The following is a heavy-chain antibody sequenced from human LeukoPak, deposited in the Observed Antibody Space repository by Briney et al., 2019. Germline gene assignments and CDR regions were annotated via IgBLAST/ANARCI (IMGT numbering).Heavy chain of an antibody. V-gene: IGHV4/OR15-8*01. CDR2: IHDDGRT. CDR1: GGSMSDSIT. D-gene: IGHD6-25*01. CDR3: AKVLTAAGLDL. J-gene: IGHJ5*02. Sequence: PSETLSLTCSVSGGSMSDSITWGWVRQPPGKGLEWLANIHDDGRTAPNPSLRSRLTISQDRSKNQFSLKVSSVTAAGTAFYYCAKVLTAAGLDLWGQGILVTVSS.